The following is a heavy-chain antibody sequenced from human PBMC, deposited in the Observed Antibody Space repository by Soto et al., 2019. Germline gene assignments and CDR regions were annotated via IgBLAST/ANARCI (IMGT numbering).Heavy chain of an antibody. J-gene: IGHJ4*02. D-gene: IGHD2-2*01. CDR1: EGTFSSYR. CDR2: INPNSGGT. CDR3: ARDEITILFDY. Sequence: ASVKVSCNASEGTFSSYRINCVRQAPGQGLEWMGWINPNSGGTNYAQKFQGRVTMTRDTSISTAYMELSRLRSDDTAVYYCARDEITILFDYWGQGTLVTVSS. V-gene: IGHV1-2*02.